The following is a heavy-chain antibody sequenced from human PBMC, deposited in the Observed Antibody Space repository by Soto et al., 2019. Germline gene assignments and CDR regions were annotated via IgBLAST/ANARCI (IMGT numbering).Heavy chain of an antibody. D-gene: IGHD6-19*01. CDR2: INHSGST. Sequence: SETLSLTCAVYGGSFSAYYWSWIRQPSGKGLEWIGEINHSGSTNYNPSLKSRVTISVDTSKNQFSLKLSSVTAADTAVYYRARDGGSGWYYFDYWGQGTLVTVSS. CDR1: GGSFSAYY. CDR3: ARDGGSGWYYFDY. J-gene: IGHJ4*02. V-gene: IGHV4-34*01.